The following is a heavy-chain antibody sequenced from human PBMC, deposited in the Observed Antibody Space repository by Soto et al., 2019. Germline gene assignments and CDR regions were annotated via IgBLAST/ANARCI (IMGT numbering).Heavy chain of an antibody. CDR2: ISGNEGAT. J-gene: IGHJ5*01. D-gene: IGHD3-3*01. Sequence: PGGSLRLCCRASGLTCSNFAMSWVRQSPGKGLEWVSTISGNEGATFYADSVKGRFTISRDNSKKTLYLQMNGLRAEDTAVYYCAPRLTIFGIVKLTTGFDSWGQGTLVTVSS. CDR3: APRLTIFGIVKLTTGFDS. CDR1: GLTCSNFA. V-gene: IGHV3-23*01.